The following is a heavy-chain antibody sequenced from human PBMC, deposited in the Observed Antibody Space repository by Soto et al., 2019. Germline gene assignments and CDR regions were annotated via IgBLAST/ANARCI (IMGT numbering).Heavy chain of an antibody. Sequence: QVQLEESGTGLVKPSETLSLTCTVSGGSINAFFWSWVRQPPGKGLESIGYIFYSGSTNYNPSLKSRVTISLDTSKTQFSLNLTSVTAADKAVYYCATQTGLYYYGLDVWGQGTMVAVSS. J-gene: IGHJ6*02. CDR1: GGSINAFF. CDR2: IFYSGST. V-gene: IGHV4-59*01. CDR3: ATQTGLYYYGLDV.